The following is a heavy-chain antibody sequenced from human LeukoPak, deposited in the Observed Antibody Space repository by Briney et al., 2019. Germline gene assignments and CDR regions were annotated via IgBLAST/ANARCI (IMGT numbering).Heavy chain of an antibody. Sequence: GRSLRLSCAASGFTFSSYGMHWVRQAPGKGLEWVAVIWYDGSNKYYADSVKGRLTISRDNSKNTLYLQMNSLRAEDTAVYYCASAVDSSGYRFFIDAFDIWGQGTMVTVSS. J-gene: IGHJ3*02. CDR2: IWYDGSNK. D-gene: IGHD3-22*01. CDR3: ASAVDSSGYRFFIDAFDI. CDR1: GFTFSSYG. V-gene: IGHV3-33*01.